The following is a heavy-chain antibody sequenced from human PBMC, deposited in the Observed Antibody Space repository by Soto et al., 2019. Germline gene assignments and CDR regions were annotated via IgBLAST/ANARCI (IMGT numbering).Heavy chain of an antibody. D-gene: IGHD6-13*01. J-gene: IGHJ4*02. CDR1: GGSISSYY. V-gene: IGHV4-59*08. CDR2: IYYSGST. CDR3: ARHTGYSSRWFIDY. Sequence: SETLSLTCTVSGGSISSYYWSWIRQPPGKGLEWIGYIYYSGSTNYNPSLKSRVTISVDTSKNQFSLKLSSVTAADTAVYYCARHTGYSSRWFIDYWGQGTLVTVSS.